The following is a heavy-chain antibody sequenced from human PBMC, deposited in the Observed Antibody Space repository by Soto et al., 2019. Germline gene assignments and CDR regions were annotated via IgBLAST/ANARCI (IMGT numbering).Heavy chain of an antibody. J-gene: IGHJ4*02. V-gene: IGHV3-30-3*01. Sequence: QVQLVESGGGVVQPGRSLRLSCAASGFTFSSYAMHWVRQAPGKGLEWVAVISYDGSNKYYADSVKGRFTISRDNSKNTLYLQMNSLRAEDTAVYYCAREAFHIVVLTANFDYWGQGTLVTVSS. CDR1: GFTFSSYA. CDR3: AREAFHIVVLTANFDY. D-gene: IGHD2-21*02. CDR2: ISYDGSNK.